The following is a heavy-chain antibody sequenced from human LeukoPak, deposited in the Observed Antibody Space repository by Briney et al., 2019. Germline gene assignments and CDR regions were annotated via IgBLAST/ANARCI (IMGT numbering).Heavy chain of an antibody. Sequence: PGGSLRLSCAASGFTFSSYAMSWVRQAPGKGLEWVSAISGSGGSTYYADSVKGRFTISRDNSKNTLYLQMNSLRAEDAAVYYCARGPSGYHNTGGQGTLVTVSS. D-gene: IGHD5-12*01. V-gene: IGHV3-23*01. CDR3: ARGPSGYHNT. CDR1: GFTFSSYA. J-gene: IGHJ4*02. CDR2: ISGSGGST.